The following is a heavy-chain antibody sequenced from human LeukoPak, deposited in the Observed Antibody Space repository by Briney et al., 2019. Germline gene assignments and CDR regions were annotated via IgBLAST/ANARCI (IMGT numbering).Heavy chain of an antibody. Sequence: ASVKVSCKASGYTFTGYYMHWVRQATGQGLEWMGWMNPNSGNTGYAQKFQGRVTMTRNTSISTAYMELSSLRSEDTAVYYCARGRQGNFWSGYYPWYYYGMDVWGQGTTVTVSS. V-gene: IGHV1-8*02. CDR2: MNPNSGNT. D-gene: IGHD3-3*01. J-gene: IGHJ6*02. CDR3: ARGRQGNFWSGYYPWYYYGMDV. CDR1: GYTFTGYY.